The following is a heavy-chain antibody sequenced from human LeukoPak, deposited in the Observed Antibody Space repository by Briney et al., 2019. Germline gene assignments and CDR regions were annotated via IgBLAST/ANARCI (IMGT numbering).Heavy chain of an antibody. D-gene: IGHD2-21*02. CDR2: IKQDGSEK. J-gene: IGHJ4*02. Sequence: GGSLRLSCAASGFTFSSYWMSWVRQAPGKGLEWVANIKQDGSEKYYVDSVKGRFTISRGNAKNSLYLQMNSLRAEDTAVYYCAREGGDYVLDYWGQGTLVTVSS. CDR1: GFTFSSYW. V-gene: IGHV3-7*03. CDR3: AREGGDYVLDY.